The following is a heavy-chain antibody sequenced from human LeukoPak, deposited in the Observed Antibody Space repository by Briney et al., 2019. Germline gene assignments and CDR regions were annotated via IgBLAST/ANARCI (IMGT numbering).Heavy chain of an antibody. V-gene: IGHV4-61*02. CDR2: IYTSGST. D-gene: IGHD1-26*01. CDR1: GGSISSGSYY. CDR3: AREGVGAPQWFDP. J-gene: IGHJ5*02. Sequence: SETLSLTCTVSGGSISSGSYYWSWIRQPAGKGLEWIGRIYTSGSTNYNPSLKSRVTTSVDTSKNQFSLKLSSVTAADTAVYYCAREGVGAPQWFDPWGQGTLVTVSS.